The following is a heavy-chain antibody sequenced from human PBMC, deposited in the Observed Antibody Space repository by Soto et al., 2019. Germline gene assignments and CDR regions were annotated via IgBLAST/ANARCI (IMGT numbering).Heavy chain of an antibody. D-gene: IGHD3-22*01. J-gene: IGHJ4*01. CDR1: GYSFTNYW. CDR3: ARYDSSGYFNFEY. V-gene: IGHV5-51*01. Sequence: PGESLKISCKGSGYSFTNYWIGWVRQMPGKGLEWMGIIYPGDSDTRYSPSSQGRVTISADKSISSTYLQWSSLKASDTAMYYCARYDSSGYFNFEYWGQGTPVTVSS. CDR2: IYPGDSDT.